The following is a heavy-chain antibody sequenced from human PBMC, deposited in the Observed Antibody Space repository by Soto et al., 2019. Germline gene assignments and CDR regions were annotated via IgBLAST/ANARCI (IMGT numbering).Heavy chain of an antibody. V-gene: IGHV3-30-3*01. D-gene: IGHD3-22*01. CDR3: ARDYYKYYDSSGYYGSPAC. J-gene: IGHJ4*02. Sequence: VGSLRLSCAASGFTFSSYAMHWVRQAPGKGLEWVALISYDGSDKDYTDSVKGRFTISRDNSRNTLFLQMNSLRAEDTAGYYCARDYYKYYDSSGYYGSPACWGQGPLVTV. CDR2: ISYDGSDK. CDR1: GFTFSSYA.